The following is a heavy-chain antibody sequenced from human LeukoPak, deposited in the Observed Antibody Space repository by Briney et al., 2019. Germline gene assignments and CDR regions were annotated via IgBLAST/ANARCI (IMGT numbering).Heavy chain of an antibody. CDR3: ARGLAHKFDY. CDR2: LYYSGST. D-gene: IGHD6-19*01. V-gene: IGHV4-59*08. CDR1: GGSITTYY. Sequence: PSETLSLTCTVSGGSITTYYWSWIRQPPGKGLEWIGYLYYSGSTNYNPSLKSRVTISLDTSKNQFSLKLSSVTAADTAVYYCARGLAHKFDYWGQGTLVTVSS. J-gene: IGHJ4*02.